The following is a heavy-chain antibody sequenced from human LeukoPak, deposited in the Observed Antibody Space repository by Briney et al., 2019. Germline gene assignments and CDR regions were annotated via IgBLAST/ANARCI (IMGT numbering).Heavy chain of an antibody. CDR2: INHSGST. V-gene: IGHV4-34*01. D-gene: IGHD3-22*01. CDR3: ARGPPRSKYYYDSSGYYQQYYFDY. CDR1: GGSFSGYY. Sequence: SETLSLTCAVYGGSFSGYYWSWISQPPGKGREWIGEINHSGSTNYNPPLKSRVTISVDTSKNRFSLKLSSVTPADTAVYYCARGPPRSKYYYDSSGYYQQYYFDYWGQGTLVTVSS. J-gene: IGHJ4*02.